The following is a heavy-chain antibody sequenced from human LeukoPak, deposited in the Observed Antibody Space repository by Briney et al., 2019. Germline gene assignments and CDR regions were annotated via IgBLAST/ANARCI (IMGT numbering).Heavy chain of an antibody. V-gene: IGHV3-48*03. CDR2: FAGSDTTT. Sequence: PGGSLRLSCAASGFDFGAYEMNWVRQAPGKGLEWVAYFAGSDTTTYYADSVKGRFIISRDNARNSLYLQMNSLRAEDTAVYYCAREETHSSGYPLFDYWGQGTLVTVSS. D-gene: IGHD3-22*01. J-gene: IGHJ4*02. CDR1: GFDFGAYE. CDR3: AREETHSSGYPLFDY.